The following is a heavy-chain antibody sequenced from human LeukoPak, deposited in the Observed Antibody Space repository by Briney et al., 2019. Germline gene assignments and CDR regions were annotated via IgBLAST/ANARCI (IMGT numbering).Heavy chain of an antibody. D-gene: IGHD1-1*01. CDR2: IRQDGSEK. Sequence: GGSLRLSCAASGFTFSNSWMSWVRQAPGKGLEWVANIRQDGSEKYYVDSVKGRVTISRDNAKNSLYLQMNSLRDEDTAVFYCAIITRRLERPIGWGQGTLVTVSS. CDR1: GFTFSNSW. J-gene: IGHJ4*02. V-gene: IGHV3-7*01. CDR3: AIITRRLERPIG.